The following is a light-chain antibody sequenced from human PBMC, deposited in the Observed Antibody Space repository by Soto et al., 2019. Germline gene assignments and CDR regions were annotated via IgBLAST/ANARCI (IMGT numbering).Light chain of an antibody. V-gene: IGKV1-5*01. CDR1: QSISSW. CDR2: DAS. CDR3: QQYNSYWRT. Sequence: DIQMTQSPSTLSASIGDRVTITCRASQSISSWLAWYQQKPGKAPKLLIYDASSLESGVPSRFSGSGSGTEFTLTSNNLQPDDFASYYCQQYNSYWRTFGQRTKVEIK. J-gene: IGKJ1*01.